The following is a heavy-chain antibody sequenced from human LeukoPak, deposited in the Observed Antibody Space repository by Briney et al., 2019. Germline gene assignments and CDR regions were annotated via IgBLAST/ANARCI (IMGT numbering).Heavy chain of an antibody. D-gene: IGHD3-10*01. V-gene: IGHV3-33*01. Sequence: GGSLRLSCAASGFTFSSYGMHWVRQAPGKGLEWVAVIWYDGSNKYYADSVKGRFTISRDNSKNTLYLQMNSLRAEDTAVYYCARVHRYLWFGEDYYMDVWGKGTTVTVSS. CDR1: GFTFSSYG. CDR3: ARVHRYLWFGEDYYMDV. CDR2: IWYDGSNK. J-gene: IGHJ6*03.